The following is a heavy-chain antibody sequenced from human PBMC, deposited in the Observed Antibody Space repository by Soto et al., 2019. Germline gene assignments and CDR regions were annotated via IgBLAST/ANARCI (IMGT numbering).Heavy chain of an antibody. V-gene: IGHV3-30*18. D-gene: IGHD2-15*01. CDR2: ISYDGSNK. CDR1: GFTFSNYD. Sequence: GGPLRLSCAASGFTFSNYDMHWVRQAPGKGLEWVAVISYDGSNKYYADSVRGRFTISRDNSKNTLYLQMNSLRADDTAVYYCAKAAATYYCSGGYCYNYYFDSWGQGTLVTVSS. J-gene: IGHJ4*02. CDR3: AKAAATYYCSGGYCYNYYFDS.